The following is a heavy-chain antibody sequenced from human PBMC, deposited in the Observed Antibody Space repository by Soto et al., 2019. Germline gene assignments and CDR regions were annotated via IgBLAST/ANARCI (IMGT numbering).Heavy chain of an antibody. CDR1: GFTLRRYA. J-gene: IGHJ4*02. CDR2: ISNSFSDGNT. CDR3: AKVFSPEGGNYFDH. V-gene: IGHV3-23*01. Sequence: GTLKLSRAASGFTLRRYAMDWVRQAPGKGLEWVSAISNSFSDGNTHYADSVKGRFTISRDSDKNTVFLEMNFLRAEDTAVYYCAKVFSPEGGNYFDHWGQGTLVTVSS.